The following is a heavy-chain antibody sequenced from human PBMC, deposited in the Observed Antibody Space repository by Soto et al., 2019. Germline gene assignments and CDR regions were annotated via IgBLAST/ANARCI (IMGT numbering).Heavy chain of an antibody. CDR3: ARVEAPFGESLH. Sequence: ASVKVSCKTSGYTFSSYTIAWVRQAPGQGLEWLGWISPDDGNTEYEQKFQGRVTMTADTLTNNAYMELRSLKYDDTAVYYCARVEAPFGESLHWGQGTPVTVS. J-gene: IGHJ4*02. CDR1: GYTFSSYT. CDR2: ISPDDGNT. D-gene: IGHD3-10*01. V-gene: IGHV1-18*01.